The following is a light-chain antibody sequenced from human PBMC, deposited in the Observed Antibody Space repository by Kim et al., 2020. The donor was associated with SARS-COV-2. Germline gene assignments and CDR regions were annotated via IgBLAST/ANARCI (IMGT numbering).Light chain of an antibody. J-gene: IGKJ2*01. CDR3: QQYDSLPYT. CDR2: DAY. Sequence: STSVRERVTIPEQASEGISKYLNWDQQKPGKAPELQIYDAYNLEERVPSRFSGSGSGTDFSITIRTLQAEDIATYYLQQYDSLPYTFGEGTKLVI. V-gene: IGKV1-33*01. CDR1: EGISKY.